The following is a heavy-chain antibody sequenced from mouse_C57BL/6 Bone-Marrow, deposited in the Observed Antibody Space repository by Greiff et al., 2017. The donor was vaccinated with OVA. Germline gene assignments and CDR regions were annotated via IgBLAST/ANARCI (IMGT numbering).Heavy chain of an antibody. CDR1: GFSLTSYG. V-gene: IGHV2-5*01. D-gene: IGHD2-5*01. CDR2: IWRGGST. CDR3: AKHYSNYDWYFDV. J-gene: IGHJ1*03. Sequence: VKLMESGPGLVQPSQSLSITCTVSGFSLTSYGVHWVSQSPGKGLEWLGVIWRGGSTDYNAAFMSRLSITKDNSKSQVFFKMNSLQADDTAIYYCAKHYSNYDWYFDVWGTGTTVTVSS.